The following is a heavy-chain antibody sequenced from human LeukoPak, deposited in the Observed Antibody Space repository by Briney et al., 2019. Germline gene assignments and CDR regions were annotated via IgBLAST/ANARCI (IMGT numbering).Heavy chain of an antibody. CDR3: ARRHQTTVRGAYYYYMDV. D-gene: IGHD4-11*01. V-gene: IGHV4-59*01. CDR2: VYYTGST. Sequence: GSLRLSCAASGFTFSSYAMSWIRQPPGKGLEWIGYVYYTGSTNYNPSLKSRVTISVDTSKNQSSLKLSSVTAADTAVYYCARRHQTTVRGAYYYYMDVWGKGTTVTVSS. CDR1: GFTFSSYA. J-gene: IGHJ6*03.